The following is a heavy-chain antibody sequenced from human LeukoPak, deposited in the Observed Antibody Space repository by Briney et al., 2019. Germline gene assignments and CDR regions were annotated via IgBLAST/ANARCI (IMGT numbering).Heavy chain of an antibody. CDR3: ARDLDWILFDY. D-gene: IGHD3-9*01. CDR1: GFTFSTYW. Sequence: GGSLRLSCAASGFTFSTYWVHWVRQAPGKGLVWVSRVRPEGTTTAYADSVKGRFTISRDNAKNTLFLQMNSLSAEDTAVYYCARDLDWILFDYWGQGTLVTVSS. J-gene: IGHJ4*02. CDR2: VRPEGTTT. V-gene: IGHV3-74*03.